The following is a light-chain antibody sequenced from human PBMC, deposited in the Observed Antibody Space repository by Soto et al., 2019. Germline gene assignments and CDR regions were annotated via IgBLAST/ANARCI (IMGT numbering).Light chain of an antibody. Sequence: QSVLTEPPLASRTPGQRVTISCSGSRSNIGSNYVYRYQQLPGTAPKLLIYRNNQRPSGVPDQFSGSKSGTSASLAISGLRSEDEADYYSAAGDDSLSGVVFGGGTKLTVL. CDR2: RNN. V-gene: IGLV1-47*01. CDR3: AAGDDSLSGVV. CDR1: RSNIGSNY. J-gene: IGLJ2*01.